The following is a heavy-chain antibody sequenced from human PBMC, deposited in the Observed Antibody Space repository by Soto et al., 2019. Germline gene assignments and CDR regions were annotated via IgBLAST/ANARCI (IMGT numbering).Heavy chain of an antibody. J-gene: IGHJ3*02. V-gene: IGHV3-7*05. CDR3: ARDVSPGSSSLYLDAFDI. D-gene: IGHD6-13*01. CDR1: GFTLSAYW. CDR2: INRDGSKK. Sequence: EVQLEESGGDLVQPGGSLGLSCAASGFTLSAYWMTCVRQAPGKGLEWVANINRDGSKKSYLDSVRGRFTISRDNVGNSLYLQMDSLRADDTALYYCARDVSPGSSSLYLDAFDIWGQGTMVTVSS.